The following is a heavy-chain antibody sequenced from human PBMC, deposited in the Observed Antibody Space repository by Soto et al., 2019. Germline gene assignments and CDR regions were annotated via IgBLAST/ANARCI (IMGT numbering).Heavy chain of an antibody. D-gene: IGHD3-3*01. CDR2: ISSSSSYI. CDR3: ARDSRITIFGVVSNFDI. Sequence: GGSLRLSCAASGFTFSSYSMNWVRQAPGKGLEWVSSISSSSSYIYYAGSVKGRFTISRDNAKNSLYLQMNSLRAEDTAVYYCARDSRITIFGVVSNFDIWGQGTMVTVSS. J-gene: IGHJ3*02. V-gene: IGHV3-21*01. CDR1: GFTFSSYS.